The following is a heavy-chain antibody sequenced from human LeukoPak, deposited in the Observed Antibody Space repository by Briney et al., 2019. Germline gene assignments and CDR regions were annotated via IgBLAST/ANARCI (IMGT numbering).Heavy chain of an antibody. J-gene: IGHJ2*01. V-gene: IGHV3-73*01. CDR1: GFTFSGSA. Sequence: PGGSLKLSCAASGFTFSGSAMHWVRQASGKGLEWVGRIRSKANSYATAYAASVKGRFTVSRDDSKNTAYLQMNSLKTKDTAVYYCSSSLWFGELLKAFDLWGRGTLVTVSS. D-gene: IGHD3-10*01. CDR2: IRSKANSYAT. CDR3: SSSLWFGELLKAFDL.